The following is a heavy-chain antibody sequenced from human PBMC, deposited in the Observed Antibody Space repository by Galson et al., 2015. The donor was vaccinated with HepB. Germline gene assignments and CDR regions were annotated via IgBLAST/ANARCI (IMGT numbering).Heavy chain of an antibody. V-gene: IGHV3-23*01. CDR2: ISGSGGST. J-gene: IGHJ4*02. D-gene: IGHD4-17*01. CDR1: GFTFSSYA. CDR3: AKDRIDYGDYPADSDY. Sequence: SLRLSCAASGFTFSSYAMSWVRQAPGKGLEWVSAISGSGGSTYYADSVKGRFTISRDNSKNTLYLQMNSLRAEDTAVYYCAKDRIDYGDYPADSDYWGQGTLVTVSS.